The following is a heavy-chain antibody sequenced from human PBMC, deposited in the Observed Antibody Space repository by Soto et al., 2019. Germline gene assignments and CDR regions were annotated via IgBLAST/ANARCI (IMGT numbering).Heavy chain of an antibody. CDR2: IYYSGST. Sequence: SDTLSLTCTVSGGSISSGGYYWSCICQHPGKGLEWIGYIYYSGSTYYNPSLKSRVTISVDTSKKQFSLKLSSVTAADTAVYYCARGAAAGSDYYGMDVWGQGTTVTVSS. CDR1: GGSISSGGYY. D-gene: IGHD6-13*01. J-gene: IGHJ6*02. CDR3: ARGAAAGSDYYGMDV. V-gene: IGHV4-31*03.